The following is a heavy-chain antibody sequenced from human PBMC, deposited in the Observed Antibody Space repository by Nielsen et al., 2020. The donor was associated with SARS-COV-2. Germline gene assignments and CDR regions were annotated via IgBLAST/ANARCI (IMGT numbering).Heavy chain of an antibody. CDR2: IVVGSGNT. Sequence: SVKVSCKASGFTFTSSAVQWVRQARGQRLEWIGWIVVGSGNTNYAQKFQERVTITRDMSTSTAYMELSSLRSEDTAVYYCAADPYSGSYYYYYGMDVWGQGTTVTVSS. V-gene: IGHV1-58*01. J-gene: IGHJ6*02. CDR1: GFTFTSSA. CDR3: AADPYSGSYYYYYGMDV. D-gene: IGHD1-26*01.